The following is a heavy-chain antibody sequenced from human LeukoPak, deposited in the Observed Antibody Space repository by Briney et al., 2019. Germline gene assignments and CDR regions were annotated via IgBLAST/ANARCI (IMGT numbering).Heavy chain of an antibody. D-gene: IGHD5-12*01. CDR2: IDPSDSYT. CDR1: GYSFPSYW. J-gene: IGHJ4*02. V-gene: IGHV5-10-1*01. Sequence: PGESLKISCKGSGYSFPSYWITWVRQMPGKGLEWMGRIDPSDSYTNYSPSFQGHVTISAAKSISTAYLQWSSLKASDTAMYYCARSYSGYDYLDYWGQGTLVTVSS. CDR3: ARSYSGYDYLDY.